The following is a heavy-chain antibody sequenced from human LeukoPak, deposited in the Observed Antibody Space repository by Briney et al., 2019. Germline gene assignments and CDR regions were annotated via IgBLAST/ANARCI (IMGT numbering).Heavy chain of an antibody. V-gene: IGHV1-69*04. CDR1: GGTFSSYA. D-gene: IGHD3-22*01. J-gene: IGHJ5*02. Sequence: ASVKVSCKASGGTFSSYAISWVRQAPGQGLEWMGRIIPILGIANYAQKFQGRVTITADKSTSTAYMELSSLRSEDTAVYYCARDQRYYYDSSGYVNWFDPWGQGTLVTVSS. CDR3: ARDQRYYYDSSGYVNWFDP. CDR2: IIPILGIA.